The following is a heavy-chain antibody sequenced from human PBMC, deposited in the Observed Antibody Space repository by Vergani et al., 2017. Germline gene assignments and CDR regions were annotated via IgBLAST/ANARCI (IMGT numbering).Heavy chain of an antibody. CDR2: IYTSGST. V-gene: IGHV4-61*02. Sequence: QVQLQESGPGLVKPSQTLSLTCTVSGGSISSGSYYWSWIRQPAGKGLEWIGRIYTSGSTNYNPSLKSRVTISVDTSKNQFSLKLSSVTAADTAVYYCARSIFIAAAGYSDWGQGTLVTVSS. CDR3: ARSIFIAAAGYSD. CDR1: GGSISSGSYY. D-gene: IGHD6-13*01. J-gene: IGHJ4*02.